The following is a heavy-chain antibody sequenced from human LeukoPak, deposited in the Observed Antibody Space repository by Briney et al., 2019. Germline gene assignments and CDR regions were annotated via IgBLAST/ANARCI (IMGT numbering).Heavy chain of an antibody. Sequence: ASVKVSCKASGYTFTSYGLTWVRQAPGQGLEWMGWISTYNGDTNHAQKLQGRVTMTTDTSTSTAYMELRSLRSDDTAVYYCARERAGDRAFDYWGQGTLVTVSS. CDR3: ARERAGDRAFDY. CDR1: GYTFTSYG. D-gene: IGHD2-21*02. V-gene: IGHV1-18*01. J-gene: IGHJ4*02. CDR2: ISTYNGDT.